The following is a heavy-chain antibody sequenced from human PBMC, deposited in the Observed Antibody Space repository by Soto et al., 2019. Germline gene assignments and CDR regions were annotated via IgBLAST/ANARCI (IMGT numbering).Heavy chain of an antibody. CDR2: INSGSFSI. CDR3: ARNESSNIYGMDV. Sequence: EAQLVESGGGLVKPGGSLRLSCAASGFTFSSYSMNWVRQAPGKGLEWVSSINSGSFSINYADSVKGRFSISRDNAQNSLHLQMNNLRAEDTAVYYCARNESSNIYGMDVWGQGTTVTVSS. CDR1: GFTFSSYS. J-gene: IGHJ6*02. V-gene: IGHV3-21*01. D-gene: IGHD6-6*01.